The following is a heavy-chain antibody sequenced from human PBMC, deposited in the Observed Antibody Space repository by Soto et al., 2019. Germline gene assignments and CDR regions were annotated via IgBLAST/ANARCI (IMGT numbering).Heavy chain of an antibody. D-gene: IGHD3-22*01. V-gene: IGHV4-59*01. CDR1: GGSISSYY. CDR2: IYYSGST. Sequence: SETLSLTCTVSGGSISSYYWSWIRQPPGKGLEWIGYIYYSGSTNYNPSLKSRVTISVDTSKNQFSLKLSSVTAADTAVYYCARDSPGYYDSSGYYYSWFDPWGQGTLVTISS. CDR3: ARDSPGYYDSSGYYYSWFDP. J-gene: IGHJ5*02.